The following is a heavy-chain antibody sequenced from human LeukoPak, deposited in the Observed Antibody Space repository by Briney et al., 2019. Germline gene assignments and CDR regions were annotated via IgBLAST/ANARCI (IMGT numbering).Heavy chain of an antibody. CDR3: ARVGGSYYDSRGSHAAFDI. D-gene: IGHD3-22*01. CDR2: INSDGSST. CDR1: GFTFSSYW. Sequence: PGGSLRLSCAASGFTFSSYWMHWVRQAPGKGLVWVSRINSDGSSTSYADSVKGRFTISRDNAKNTLYLQMNSLRAEGTAVYYCARVGGSYYDSRGSHAAFDIWGQGTMVTVSS. V-gene: IGHV3-74*01. J-gene: IGHJ3*02.